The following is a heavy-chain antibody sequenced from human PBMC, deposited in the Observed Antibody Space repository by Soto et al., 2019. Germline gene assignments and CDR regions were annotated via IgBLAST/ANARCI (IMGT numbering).Heavy chain of an antibody. CDR3: ARADGYHLPGDY. CDR1: GFTFSSYA. V-gene: IGHV3-30-3*01. D-gene: IGHD5-12*01. Sequence: QVQLVESGGGVVQPGRSLRLSCAASGFTFSSYAMHWVRQAPGKGLEWVAVISYDGSNKYYADSVKGRFTISRDNSKNTLYLQMNSLRAEHTAVYYCARADGYHLPGDYWGQGTLVTVSS. J-gene: IGHJ4*02. CDR2: ISYDGSNK.